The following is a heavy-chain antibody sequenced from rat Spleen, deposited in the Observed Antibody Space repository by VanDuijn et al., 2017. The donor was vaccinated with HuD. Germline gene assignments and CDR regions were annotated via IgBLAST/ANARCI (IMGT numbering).Heavy chain of an antibody. D-gene: IGHD1-11*01. CDR3: ARQRGSDFDY. V-gene: IGHV5S13*01. CDR2: ISTGGGST. CDR1: GFTFSNSG. Sequence: EVQLVESGGGLVQPGRSLKLSCAASGFTFSNSGMAWVRQAPTKGLEWVAYISTGGGSTYYRDSVKGRFTISRDNAKSTLYLQMDSLRSEDTASYYCARQRGSDFDYWGQGVMVTVSS. J-gene: IGHJ2*01.